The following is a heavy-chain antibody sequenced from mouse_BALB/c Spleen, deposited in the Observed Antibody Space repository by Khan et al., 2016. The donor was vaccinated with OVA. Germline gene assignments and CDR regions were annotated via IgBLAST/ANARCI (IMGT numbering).Heavy chain of an antibody. V-gene: IGHV5-6*01. D-gene: IGHD1-1*01. CDR3: TRLAYYYDSEGFAY. J-gene: IGHJ3*01. CDR2: VSTGGSYT. Sequence: EVELVESGGDLVKPGGSLKLSCAASGFTFSTYGMSWVRQTPDKRLEWVATVSTGGSYTYYPDSVKGRFTISRANAKNTLYLQMSGLKSEDTAMFYCTRLAYYYDSEGFAYWGQGTLGTVSA. CDR1: GFTFSTYG.